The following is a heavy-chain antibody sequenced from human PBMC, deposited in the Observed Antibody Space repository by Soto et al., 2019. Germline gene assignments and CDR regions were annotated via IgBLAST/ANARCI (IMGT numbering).Heavy chain of an antibody. CDR3: ARRGVDYDILTGDGAFDI. CDR2: IYYSGST. Sequence: XXTLSLPCTVSGGSIRSYYWRWIPQPPGKGLEWIGYIYYSGSTNYNPSLKSRVTISVDTSKNQFSLKLSSVTAADTAVYYCARRGVDYDILTGDGAFDIWGQGTMVTVSS. D-gene: IGHD3-9*01. V-gene: IGHV4-59*08. CDR1: GGSIRSYY. J-gene: IGHJ3*02.